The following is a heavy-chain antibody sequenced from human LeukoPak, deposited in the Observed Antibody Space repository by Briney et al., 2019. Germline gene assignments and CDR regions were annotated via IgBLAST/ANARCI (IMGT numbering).Heavy chain of an antibody. CDR1: GYTFTNYY. D-gene: IGHD5-18*01. Sequence: ASVKVSCKASGYTFTNYYMHWVRQVPGQGLEWMGIINPSGGGTTYAQKFQGRVTMIRDTSTSTVYMELSSLSSEDTAVYYCAREIGPRQLHLWGSAFDYWGQGSVVTVSS. J-gene: IGHJ4*02. CDR3: AREIGPRQLHLWGSAFDY. CDR2: INPSGGGT. V-gene: IGHV1-46*01.